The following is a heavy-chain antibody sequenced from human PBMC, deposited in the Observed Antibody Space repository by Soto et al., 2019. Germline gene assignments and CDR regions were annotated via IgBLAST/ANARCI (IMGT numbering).Heavy chain of an antibody. V-gene: IGHV3-30*18. J-gene: IGHJ6*02. CDR3: AKERWLQPTYYYTMDV. CDR1: GFTFNTYG. D-gene: IGHD5-12*01. Sequence: QVQLVESGGGVVQPGRSLRLSCAASGFTFNTYGMHWVHQAPGKGLEWVAIISFDGSNKHYADSVKGRFTISRDNSKNTLYLQMNSLRAEDTAVYYCAKERWLQPTYYYTMDVWGQGTTVTVSS. CDR2: ISFDGSNK.